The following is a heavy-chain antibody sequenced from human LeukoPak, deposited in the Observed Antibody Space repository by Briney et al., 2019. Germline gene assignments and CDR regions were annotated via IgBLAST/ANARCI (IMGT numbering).Heavy chain of an antibody. D-gene: IGHD3-22*01. J-gene: IGHJ3*02. CDR2: ISYDGSNK. V-gene: IGHV3-30*18. Sequence: GGSLRLSCAASGFTFSDYGIHWVRHPPGKGLGWVAVISYDGSNKYYADSVKGRFTISRDNSKNTLYLQMNSLRAEDTAVYYCAKDRYSSGYLLDAFDIWGQGTMVTVSS. CDR3: AKDRYSSGYLLDAFDI. CDR1: GFTFSDYG.